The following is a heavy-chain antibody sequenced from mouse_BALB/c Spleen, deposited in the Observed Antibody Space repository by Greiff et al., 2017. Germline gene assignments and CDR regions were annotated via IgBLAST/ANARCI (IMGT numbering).Heavy chain of an antibody. CDR1: GFTFSSFG. Sequence: EVMLVESGGGLVQPGGSRKLSCAASGFTFSSFGMHWVRQAPEKGLEWVAYISSGSSTIYYADTVKGRLTISRDNPKNTLFLQMTSLRSEDTAMYYCARSGDYAPFAYWGQGTLVTVSA. CDR2: ISSGSSTI. D-gene: IGHD2-4*01. CDR3: ARSGDYAPFAY. V-gene: IGHV5-17*02. J-gene: IGHJ3*01.